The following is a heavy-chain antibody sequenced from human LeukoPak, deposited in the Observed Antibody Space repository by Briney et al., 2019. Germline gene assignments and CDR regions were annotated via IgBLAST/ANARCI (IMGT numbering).Heavy chain of an antibody. CDR2: INHSGST. D-gene: IGHD6-13*01. CDR1: GGSFSGYY. CDR3: ARYSSSWSYWFDP. Sequence: SETLSLTCAVSGGSFSGYYWSWIRQPPGKGLEWIGEINHSGSTNYNPSLKSRVTISVDTSKNQFSLKLSSVTAADTAVYYCARYSSSWSYWFDPWGQGTLVTVSS. J-gene: IGHJ5*02. V-gene: IGHV4-34*01.